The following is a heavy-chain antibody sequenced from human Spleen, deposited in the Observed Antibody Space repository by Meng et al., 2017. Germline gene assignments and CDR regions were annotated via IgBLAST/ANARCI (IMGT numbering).Heavy chain of an antibody. CDR2: INHSGST. Sequence: QVQLQQWGAGLLKPSEPLSLTVGVWAWSFSVYYWSWIRQPPGKGLEWIGEINHSGSTNYNPSLESRATISVDTSQNNLSLKLSSVTAADSAVYYCARGPTTMAHDFDYWGQGTLVTVSS. J-gene: IGHJ4*02. V-gene: IGHV4-34*02. D-gene: IGHD4-11*01. CDR3: ARGPTTMAHDFDY. CDR1: AWSFSVYY.